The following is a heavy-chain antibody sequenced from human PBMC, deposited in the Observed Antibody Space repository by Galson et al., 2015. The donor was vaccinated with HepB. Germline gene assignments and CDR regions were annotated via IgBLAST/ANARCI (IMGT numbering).Heavy chain of an antibody. J-gene: IGHJ3*02. CDR2: IYNSGTT. Sequence: SETLSLTCAVSGDSISSRNWWSWVRQPPGKELEWIGEIYNSGTTNYNPSLKSRVTISIDKSKNDFSLKLNSVTAADTAVYYCAREGSAHADAFDIWGQGTMVIVSS. V-gene: IGHV4-4*02. CDR3: AREGSAHADAFDI. D-gene: IGHD2-15*01. CDR1: GDSISSRNW.